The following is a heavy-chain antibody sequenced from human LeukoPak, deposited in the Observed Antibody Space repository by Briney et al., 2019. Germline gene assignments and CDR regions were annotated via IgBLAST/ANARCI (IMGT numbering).Heavy chain of an antibody. D-gene: IGHD1-20*01. J-gene: IGHJ6*03. Sequence: GASVKVSCKASGYTFTGYYMHWVRQAPGQGLEWMGRIIPIFGTANYAQKFQGRVTITTDESTSTAYMELSSLRSEDTAVYYCARDRLSGITGTPGYYYYYYMDVWGKGTTVTVSS. CDR1: GYTFTGYY. CDR2: IIPIFGTA. V-gene: IGHV1-69*05. CDR3: ARDRLSGITGTPGYYYYYYMDV.